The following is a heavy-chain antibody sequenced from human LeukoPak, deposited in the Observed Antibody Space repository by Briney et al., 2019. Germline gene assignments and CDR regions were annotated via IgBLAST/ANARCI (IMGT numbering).Heavy chain of an antibody. D-gene: IGHD2-2*01. CDR2: INHSGST. CDR1: GGSFSGYY. J-gene: IGHJ4*02. V-gene: IGHV4-34*01. CDR3: ARLEADVVVPAAHFDY. Sequence: KPSETLSLTCAVYGGSFSGYYWSWIRQPPGKGLEWIGEINHSGSTNYNPSLKSRVTISVDTSKNQFSLKLSSVTAADTAVYYCARLEADVVVPAAHFDYWGQGTLVTVSS.